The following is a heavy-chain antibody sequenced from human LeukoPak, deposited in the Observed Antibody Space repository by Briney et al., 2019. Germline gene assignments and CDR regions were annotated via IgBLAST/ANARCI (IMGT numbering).Heavy chain of an antibody. CDR3: AKRVPYSSSSVYFDD. V-gene: IGHV3-30*02. Sequence: GGSLRLSCAASGFTFSDLGMHWVRQAPGKGLEWVAFIRYDGSTRSYADSVKGRFTISRDNSKNTVYLQMNSLRVDDTAMYFCAKRVPYSSSSVYFDDWGQGTQVTVSS. D-gene: IGHD6-6*01. CDR2: IRYDGSTR. J-gene: IGHJ4*02. CDR1: GFTFSDLG.